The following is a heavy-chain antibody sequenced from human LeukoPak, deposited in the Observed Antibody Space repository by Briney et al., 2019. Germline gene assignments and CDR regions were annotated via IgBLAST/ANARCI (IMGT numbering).Heavy chain of an antibody. V-gene: IGHV3-23*01. J-gene: IGHJ4*02. Sequence: PGGSLRLSCAASGFTFSNYAMSWVRQAPGKGLEWVSGISGSGGGTYYADSVKGRLTISRDNSKNTLYLQMNTLRAEDTALYYCAKDRDSTSSRSTYFDSWGQGTLVTVSS. CDR2: ISGSGGGT. D-gene: IGHD1-1*01. CDR1: GFTFSNYA. CDR3: AKDRDSTSSRSTYFDS.